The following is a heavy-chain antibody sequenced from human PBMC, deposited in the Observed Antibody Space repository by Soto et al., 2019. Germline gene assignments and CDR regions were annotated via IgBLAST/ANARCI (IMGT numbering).Heavy chain of an antibody. Sequence: SETLSLTCTVSGGSISSSSYYWGWIRQHPGKGLEWIGSIYYSGSTYYNPSLKSRVTISVDTSKNQFSLKLSSVTAADTAVYYCASPKIAFYNWFDPWGQGTLVTVSS. D-gene: IGHD3-3*02. CDR1: GGSISSSSYY. J-gene: IGHJ5*02. V-gene: IGHV4-39*01. CDR3: ASPKIAFYNWFDP. CDR2: IYYSGST.